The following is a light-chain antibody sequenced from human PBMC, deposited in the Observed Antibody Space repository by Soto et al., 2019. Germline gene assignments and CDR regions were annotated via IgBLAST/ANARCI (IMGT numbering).Light chain of an antibody. CDR2: LNSDGSH. V-gene: IGLV4-69*01. CDR3: QTWGTAIVV. J-gene: IGLJ2*01. Sequence: QLVLTQSPSASASLGASVKLTCTLSSGHSNYVIAWHQQQPEKGPRFLMKLNSDGSHNRGDGIPDRFSGSSSGSERYLTISSLQSDDEADYYCQTWGTAIVVFGGGTKLTVL. CDR1: SGHSNYV.